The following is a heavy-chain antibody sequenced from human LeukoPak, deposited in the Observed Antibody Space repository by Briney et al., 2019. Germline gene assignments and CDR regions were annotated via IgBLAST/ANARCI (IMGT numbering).Heavy chain of an antibody. V-gene: IGHV4-34*01. CDR1: GGSFSGYY. Sequence: SETLSLTCAVYGGSFSGYYWSWIRQPPGKGLEWIGEINHSGSTNYNPSLKSRVTISVDTSKNQFSLKLSSVTAADTAVYYCARGRYDFWGGYYSNYYYYYYMDVWGKGTTVTVSS. CDR3: ARGRYDFWGGYYSNYYYYYYMDV. D-gene: IGHD3-3*01. J-gene: IGHJ6*03. CDR2: INHSGST.